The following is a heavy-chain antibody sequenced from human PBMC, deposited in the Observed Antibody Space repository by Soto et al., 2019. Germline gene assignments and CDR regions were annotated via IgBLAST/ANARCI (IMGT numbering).Heavy chain of an antibody. CDR3: ARAYTAMVTFVDY. CDR2: INPNSGGT. D-gene: IGHD5-18*01. CDR1: AYTFTGYY. J-gene: IGHJ4*02. V-gene: IGHV1-2*02. Sequence: ASVKVSCKASAYTFTGYYMHWVRQAPGQGLEWMGWINPNSGGTNYAQKFQGRVTMTRDTSISTAYMELGRLRSDDTAVYYCARAYTAMVTFVDYWGQGTLVTVSS.